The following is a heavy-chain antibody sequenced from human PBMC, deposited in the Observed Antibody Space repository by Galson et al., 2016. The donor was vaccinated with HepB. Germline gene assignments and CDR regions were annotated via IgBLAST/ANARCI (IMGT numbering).Heavy chain of an antibody. D-gene: IGHD2-15*01. J-gene: IGHJ3*02. V-gene: IGHV3-74*01. CDR3: ARGTFCSGDSCYSPAFDM. Sequence: SLRLSCAASGFTFSRYWMHWVRQAPGEGLVWVSRINTVGSIINYADSVKGRFTISRDSARNTLYLQMNSLRAEDTAVYYCARGTFCSGDSCYSPAFDMWGQGTMVTVAS. CDR2: INTVGSII. CDR1: GFTFSRYW.